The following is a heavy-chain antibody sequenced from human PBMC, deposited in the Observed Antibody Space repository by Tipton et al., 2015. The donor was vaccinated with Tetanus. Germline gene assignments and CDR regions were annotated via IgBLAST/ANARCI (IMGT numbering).Heavy chain of an antibody. CDR2: ISYSGRT. V-gene: IGHV4-39*02. CDR3: AGGLVRWYEP. CDR1: GGSMSGSGHY. Sequence: TLSLTCIVSGGSMSGSGHYGAWVRQSPGKGLEWIGSISYSGRTYYSPSLKSRVTMSVDTSKKDFSVRLGSGTAADTAVYSCAGGLVRWYEPWGRGTLVSVSS. D-gene: IGHD3-10*01. J-gene: IGHJ5*02.